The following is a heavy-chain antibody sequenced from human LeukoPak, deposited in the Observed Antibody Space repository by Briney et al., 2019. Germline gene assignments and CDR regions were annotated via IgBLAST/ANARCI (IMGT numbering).Heavy chain of an antibody. J-gene: IGHJ6*02. CDR2: IILIFGTA. D-gene: IGHD3-22*01. CDR3: ARSYDSSGLYYGMDV. V-gene: IGHV1-69*13. CDR1: GGTFSSYA. Sequence: SVKVSCKASGGTFSSYAISWVRQAPGQGLEWMGGIILIFGTANYAQKFQGRVTITADESTSTAYMELSSLRSEDTAVYYCARSYDSSGLYYGMDVWGQGTTVTVSS.